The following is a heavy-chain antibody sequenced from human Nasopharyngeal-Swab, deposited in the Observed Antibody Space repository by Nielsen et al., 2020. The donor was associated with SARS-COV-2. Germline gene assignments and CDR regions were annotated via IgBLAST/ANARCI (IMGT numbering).Heavy chain of an antibody. V-gene: IGHV3-53*01. CDR2: IYSGGST. J-gene: IGHJ4*02. CDR1: GFTVSSNY. D-gene: IGHD2-15*01. Sequence: GGSLRLSCAASGFTVSSNYMSWVRQAPGKGLEWVSVIYSGGSTYYADSVKGRFTISRDNSKNTLYLQMNSLRAADTAVYYCARGILKGGGSCSKDGCYFDYWGQGTLVTVSS. CDR3: ARGILKGGGSCSKDGCYFDY.